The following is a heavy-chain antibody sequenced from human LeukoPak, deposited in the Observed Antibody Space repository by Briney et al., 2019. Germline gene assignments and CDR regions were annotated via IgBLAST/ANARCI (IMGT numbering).Heavy chain of an antibody. CDR3: AKEIAVFSQLLSFDF. J-gene: IGHJ4*02. Sequence: LGGSLRLSCAASGVTFSSYAMSWVRHAPGEGLEWVSAISGSGGSTYYTDSVKGRFTISRDNSKNTLYLQMNSLRAEDTAVYYCAKEIAVFSQLLSFDFWGQGTLVTVSS. CDR2: ISGSGGST. CDR1: GVTFSSYA. V-gene: IGHV3-23*01. D-gene: IGHD2-2*01.